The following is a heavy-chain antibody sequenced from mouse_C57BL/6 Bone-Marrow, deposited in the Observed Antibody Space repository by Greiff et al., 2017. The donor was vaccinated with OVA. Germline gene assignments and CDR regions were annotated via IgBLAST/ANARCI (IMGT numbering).Heavy chain of an antibody. CDR3: ARITTVVDAMDY. D-gene: IGHD1-1*01. Sequence: QVHVKQSGAELARPGASVQMSCKASGYTFTSYTMHWVKQRPGQGLEWIGYINPSSGYTKYNQKFKDKATLTADKSSSTAYMQLSSLTSEDSAVYYCARITTVVDAMDYWGQGTSVTVSS. CDR1: GYTFTSYT. V-gene: IGHV1-4*01. J-gene: IGHJ4*01. CDR2: INPSSGYT.